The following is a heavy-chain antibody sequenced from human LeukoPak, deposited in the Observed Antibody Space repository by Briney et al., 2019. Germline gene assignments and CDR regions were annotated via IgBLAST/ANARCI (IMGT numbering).Heavy chain of an antibody. CDR3: AKDLALYYYDSSGPDY. CDR2: IWYDGSNQ. D-gene: IGHD3-22*01. Sequence: GGSLRLSCAASGFTFSSYGMHWVRQAPGKGLEWVAFIWYDGSNQYYADSVKGRFTISRDNSKNTLYLQMNSLRAEDTAVYYCAKDLALYYYDSSGPDYWGQGTLVTVSS. V-gene: IGHV3-30*02. J-gene: IGHJ4*02. CDR1: GFTFSSYG.